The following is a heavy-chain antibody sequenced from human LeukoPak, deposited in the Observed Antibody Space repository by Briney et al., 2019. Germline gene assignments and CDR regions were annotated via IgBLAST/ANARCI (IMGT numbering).Heavy chain of an antibody. V-gene: IGHV4-61*01. CDR2: IYYSGST. CDR3: AREIAYCSSTSCYAGGWFDP. D-gene: IGHD2-2*01. Sequence: TSETLSLTCTVSGGSVSSGSYHWGWIRQPPGKGLEWIGYIYYSGSTNYNPSLKSRVTTSVDTSKNQFSLKLSSVTAADTAVYYCAREIAYCSSTSCYAGGWFDPWGQGTLVTVSS. CDR1: GGSVSSGSYH. J-gene: IGHJ5*02.